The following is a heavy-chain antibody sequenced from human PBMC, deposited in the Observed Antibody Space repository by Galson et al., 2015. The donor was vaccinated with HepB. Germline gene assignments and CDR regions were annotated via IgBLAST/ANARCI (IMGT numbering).Heavy chain of an antibody. J-gene: IGHJ3*02. D-gene: IGHD6-13*01. CDR3: ARVGASSSWYMGGAFDI. CDR2: ISSSSSYT. CDR1: GFTFSDYY. Sequence: SLRLSCAASGFTFSDYYMSWIRQAPGKGLEWVSYISSSSSYTNYADSVKGRFTISRDNAKNSLYLQMNSLRAEDTAVYYCARVGASSSWYMGGAFDIWGQGTMVTVSS. V-gene: IGHV3-11*06.